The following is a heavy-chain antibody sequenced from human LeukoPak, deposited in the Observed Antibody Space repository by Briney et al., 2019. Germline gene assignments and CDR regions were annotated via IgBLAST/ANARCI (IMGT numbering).Heavy chain of an antibody. Sequence: SETLSLTCTVSGGSISSHYWSWIRQPPGKGLEWIGYISYIGSTNYNPSLKSRVTISIDTSKNQFSLKLRSVTAADTAMYYCARDLITVTKGFDIWGQGTMVSVSS. D-gene: IGHD4-17*01. CDR3: ARDLITVTKGFDI. V-gene: IGHV4-59*11. CDR2: ISYIGST. J-gene: IGHJ3*02. CDR1: GGSISSHY.